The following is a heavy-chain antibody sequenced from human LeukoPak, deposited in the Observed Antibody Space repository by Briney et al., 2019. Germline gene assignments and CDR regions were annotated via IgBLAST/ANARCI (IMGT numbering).Heavy chain of an antibody. J-gene: IGHJ4*02. CDR3: AKGRRFLEWWDSFDY. CDR1: GFTFDDYA. Sequence: PGGSLRLSCAASGFTFDDYAMHWVRQAPGKGLEWVSGISWNSGSIGYADSVKGRFTISRDNAKNPLYLQMNSLRAEDTALYYCAKGRRFLEWWDSFDYWGQGTLVTVSS. V-gene: IGHV3-9*01. D-gene: IGHD3-3*01. CDR2: ISWNSGSI.